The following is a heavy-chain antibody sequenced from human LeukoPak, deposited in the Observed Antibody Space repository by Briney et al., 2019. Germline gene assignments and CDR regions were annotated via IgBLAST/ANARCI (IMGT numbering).Heavy chain of an antibody. J-gene: IGHJ4*02. Sequence: GASVKVSCKASGYTFTSYGISWVRQAPGQGLEWMGWISAYNGNTNYAQKLHGRVTMTTDTYTSTAYVELRSLRSDDTAVYYCARDPGLGQLDYWGQGRLVTVSS. D-gene: IGHD1-26*01. CDR3: ARDPGLGQLDY. CDR1: GYTFTSYG. CDR2: ISAYNGNT. V-gene: IGHV1-18*01.